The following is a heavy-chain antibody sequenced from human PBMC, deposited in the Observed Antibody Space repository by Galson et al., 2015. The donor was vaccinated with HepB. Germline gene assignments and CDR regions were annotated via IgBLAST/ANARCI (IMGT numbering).Heavy chain of an antibody. Sequence: SVKVSCKASGGTFSSYAISWVRQAPGQGLEWMGGIIPIFGIANYAQEFQGRVTITADESTSTAYMELSSLRSEDTAVYYCARPCGGDCYSGVFGAFDIWGQGTMVTVSS. D-gene: IGHD2-21*02. J-gene: IGHJ3*02. CDR1: GGTFSSYA. CDR3: ARPCGGDCYSGVFGAFDI. CDR2: IIPIFGIA. V-gene: IGHV1-69*13.